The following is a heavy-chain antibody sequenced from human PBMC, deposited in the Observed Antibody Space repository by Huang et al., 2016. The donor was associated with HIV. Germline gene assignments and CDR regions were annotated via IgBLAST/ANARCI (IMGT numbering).Heavy chain of an antibody. V-gene: IGHV3-74*01. Sequence: EEHLVEYGGGLVQPGWSLRLSCEASGFKFSNSWMQSVRQAPGKGLRWVSRLKIDWGTAVYADSVKGLFTISRDNAKNTLYLPMSSLTAEDTAIYYCTRAGGFEIWGQGTVVTVSS. CDR2: LKIDWGTA. CDR3: TRAGGFEI. J-gene: IGHJ3*02. CDR1: GFKFSNSW. D-gene: IGHD2-15*01.